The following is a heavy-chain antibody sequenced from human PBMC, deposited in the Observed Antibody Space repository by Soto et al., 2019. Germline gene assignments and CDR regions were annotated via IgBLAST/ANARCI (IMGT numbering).Heavy chain of an antibody. CDR1: GGSFSGYY. J-gene: IGHJ4*02. Sequence: PSETLSLTCAVYGGSFSGYYWSWIRQPPGKGLEWIGEINHSGSTNYNPSLKSRVTISVDTSKNQFSLKLSSVTAADTAVYYCARALLNSSSAGFDYWGQGTLVTVSS. CDR3: ARALLNSSSAGFDY. V-gene: IGHV4-34*01. D-gene: IGHD6-6*01. CDR2: INHSGST.